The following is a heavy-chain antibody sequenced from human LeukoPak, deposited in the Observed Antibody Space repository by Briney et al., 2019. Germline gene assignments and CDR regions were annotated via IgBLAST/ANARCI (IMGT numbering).Heavy chain of an antibody. CDR2: INHSGST. Sequence: SETLSLTCAVYGGSFSGYYWSWIRQPPGKGLEWFGEINHSGSTNYNPSLKSRVTISVDTSKNQFSLKLSSVTAADTAAYYCARDLVHIVVVPAAKVYYYYYYMDVWGKGTTVTVSS. CDR1: GGSFSGYY. J-gene: IGHJ6*03. CDR3: ARDLVHIVVVPAAKVYYYYYYMDV. D-gene: IGHD2-2*01. V-gene: IGHV4-34*01.